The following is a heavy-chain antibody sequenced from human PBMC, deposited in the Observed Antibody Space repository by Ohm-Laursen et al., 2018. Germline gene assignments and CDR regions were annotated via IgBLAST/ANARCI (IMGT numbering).Heavy chain of an antibody. D-gene: IGHD1-26*01. CDR3: VSGVGIRGGDY. CDR1: GFSFCNYA. CDR2: ISTKANST. V-gene: IGHV3-64*01. J-gene: IGHJ4*02. Sequence: SLRLSCTASGFSFCNYAMHWVRQAPGRGLEYVSAISTKANSTYYAHSVKGRFTISRDNSKNTLYLQMGSLRAEDMAGYYCVSGVGIRGGDYWGQGTLVTVSS.